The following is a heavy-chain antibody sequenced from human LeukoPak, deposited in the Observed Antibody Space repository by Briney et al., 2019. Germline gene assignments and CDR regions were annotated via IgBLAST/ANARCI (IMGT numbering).Heavy chain of an antibody. CDR1: GFTLSDYY. J-gene: IGHJ4*02. V-gene: IGHV3-11*05. Sequence: PGGSLRLSCAASGFTLSDYYMSWIRQAPGKGLEWVSYISSSSSYTNYADSVKGRFTISRDNAKNSLYLQMNSLRAEDTAVYYCARVHYDILTGYSPHFDYWGQGTLVTVSS. CDR3: ARVHYDILTGYSPHFDY. D-gene: IGHD3-9*01. CDR2: ISSSSSYT.